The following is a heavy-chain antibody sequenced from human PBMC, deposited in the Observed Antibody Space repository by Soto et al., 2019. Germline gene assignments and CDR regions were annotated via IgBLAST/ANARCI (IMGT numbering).Heavy chain of an antibody. CDR1: GGSISSYY. V-gene: IGHV4-59*01. J-gene: IGHJ6*02. D-gene: IGHD2-15*01. Sequence: PSETLSLTCTVSGGSISSYYWSWIRQPPGKGLEWIGYIYYSGSTNYNPSLKSRVTISVDTSKNQFSLKLSSVTAADAAVYYCAREGFCSSGSCALYSHDFFGMDLWGQGTAVTVSS. CDR2: IYYSGST. CDR3: AREGFCSSGSCALYSHDFFGMDL.